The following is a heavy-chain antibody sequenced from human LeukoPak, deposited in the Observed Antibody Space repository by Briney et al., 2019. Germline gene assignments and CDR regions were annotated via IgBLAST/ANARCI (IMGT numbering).Heavy chain of an antibody. CDR2: IYSGGST. CDR1: GFTVSSNY. V-gene: IGHV3-53*01. Sequence: QPGGSLRLSCAASGFTVSSNYMSWVRQAPGKGLEWDSVIYSGGSTYYADSVKGRFTISRDNSKNTLYLQMNSLRAEDTAVYYCARDPAPDYYDSSGYYWDVWGKGTTVTVSS. CDR3: ARDPAPDYYDSSGYYWDV. D-gene: IGHD3-22*01. J-gene: IGHJ6*04.